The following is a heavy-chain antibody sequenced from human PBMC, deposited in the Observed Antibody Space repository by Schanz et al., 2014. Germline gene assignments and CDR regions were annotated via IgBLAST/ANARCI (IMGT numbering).Heavy chain of an antibody. V-gene: IGHV1-46*03. CDR3: ARDGEAAAGCDC. D-gene: IGHD6-13*01. CDR2: INPSGGST. Sequence: QVQLVQSGAEVKKPGASVRVSCKASGYIFGSHGMTWVRQAPGQGLEWMGIINPSGGSTSYAQKFQGRVTMTRDTSTSTVYMELSSLRSEDTAVYYCARDGEAAAGCDCWGQGTLVTVSS. J-gene: IGHJ4*02. CDR1: GYIFGSHG.